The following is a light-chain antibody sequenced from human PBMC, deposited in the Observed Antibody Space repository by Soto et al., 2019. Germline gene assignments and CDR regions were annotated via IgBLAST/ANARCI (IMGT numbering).Light chain of an antibody. CDR2: KAS. Sequence: DSQMTQYPSTLSGSGGDRVTITCRASQTISSWLAWYQQKPGKAPKLLIYKASTLKSGVPSRFSGSGSGTEFTLTISSLQPDDFATYYCQHYNSYSEAFGQGTKVDI. CDR1: QTISSW. J-gene: IGKJ1*01. V-gene: IGKV1-5*03. CDR3: QHYNSYSEA.